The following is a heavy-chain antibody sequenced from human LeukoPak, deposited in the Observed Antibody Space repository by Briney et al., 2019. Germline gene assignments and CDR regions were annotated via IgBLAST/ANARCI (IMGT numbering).Heavy chain of an antibody. Sequence: SQTLSLTCAIAGDSVSRNSFAWNWIRQSPSRGLEWLGRTYYRSKWYNDYAVSVRSRISINPDTSKNQFSLQLSSVTAADTAVYYCARGGWNKFDYWGQGTLVTVSS. CDR3: ARGGWNKFDY. V-gene: IGHV6-1*01. CDR1: GDSVSRNSFA. J-gene: IGHJ4*02. D-gene: IGHD3-22*01. CDR2: TYYRSKWYN.